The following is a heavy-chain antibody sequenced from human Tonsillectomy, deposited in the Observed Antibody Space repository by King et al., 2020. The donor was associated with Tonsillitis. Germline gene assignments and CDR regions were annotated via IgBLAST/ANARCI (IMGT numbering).Heavy chain of an antibody. D-gene: IGHD3-22*01. CDR3: EIGLVVAFDI. Sequence: VQLVESGAEVKKPGESLKISCKGSGDSVTSDGIGGVRQMPGKGLEWMGLIYPGDSDTRYSPSFQGQVTISADKSISTAYLQWSSLKAADTAMYYCEIGLVVAFDIWGEGTLVTVFS. J-gene: IGHJ3*02. V-gene: IGHV5-51*01. CDR1: GDSVTSDG. CDR2: IYPGDSDT.